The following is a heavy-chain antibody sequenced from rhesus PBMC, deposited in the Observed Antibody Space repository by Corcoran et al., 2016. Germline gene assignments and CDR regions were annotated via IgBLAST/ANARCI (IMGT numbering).Heavy chain of an antibody. CDR1: GYTFTDYY. CDR3: ATERGIAGTADLYGLDS. J-gene: IGHJ6*01. D-gene: IGHD1-1-1*01. Sequence: EVQLVQSGAEVKKPGASVKISCKASGYTFTDYYLHWVRQAPGKGLEWMGRVEPEDGEARHAQKFQDRVTITADTSKDTAYMDLSSLRSEDTAVYYCATERGIAGTADLYGLDSWGQGVVVTVSS. CDR2: VEPEDGEA. V-gene: IGHV1-111*02.